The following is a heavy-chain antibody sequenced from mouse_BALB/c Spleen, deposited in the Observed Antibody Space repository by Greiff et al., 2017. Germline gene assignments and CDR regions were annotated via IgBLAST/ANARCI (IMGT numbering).Heavy chain of an antibody. V-gene: IGHV5-12-2*01. J-gene: IGHJ3*01. Sequence: DVKLVESGGGLVQSGGSLKLSCAASGFTFSSYTMSWVRQTPEKRLEWVAYISNGGGSTYYPDTVKGRFTISRDNAENTLYLQMSSLKSADTAMYYCARHDGDGFAYWGQGTLVTVSA. D-gene: IGHD1-2*01. CDR1: GFTFSSYT. CDR2: ISNGGGST. CDR3: ARHDGDGFAY.